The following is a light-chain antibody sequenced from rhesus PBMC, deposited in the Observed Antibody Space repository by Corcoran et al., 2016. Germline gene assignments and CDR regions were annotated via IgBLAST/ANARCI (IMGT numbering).Light chain of an antibody. V-gene: IGKV1-22*01. J-gene: IGKJ3*01. CDR3: LQYSSSPFT. CDR1: QGISSW. Sequence: DIQMTQSPSSLSASVGDKVTITCHASQGISSWLAWYQQKPGKAPKLLNYKASSFQSGVPSRVSGSGSGTDDTLTISSLQSEDFATYHCLQYSSSPFTFGPGTKLDIK. CDR2: KAS.